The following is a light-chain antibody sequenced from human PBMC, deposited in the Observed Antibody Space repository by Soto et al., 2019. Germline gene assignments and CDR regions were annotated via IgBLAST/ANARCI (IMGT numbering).Light chain of an antibody. V-gene: IGKV2-28*01. CDR2: LGS. J-gene: IGKJ2*01. Sequence: DIVMTQSPLSLSVTPGEPASISCRSSQSLLHSNGYTYLDWYLQKPGQSPQPLMYLGSRRASGVPDRFGGSVSGTDFTLKISRVEAEDVGVYYCMQALHMYTFGQGTKLEIK. CDR1: QSLLHSNGYTY. CDR3: MQALHMYT.